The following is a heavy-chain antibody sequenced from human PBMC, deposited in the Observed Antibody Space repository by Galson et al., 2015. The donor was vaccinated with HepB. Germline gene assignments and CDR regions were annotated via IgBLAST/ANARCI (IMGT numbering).Heavy chain of an antibody. Sequence: CAISGDSVSSNNAVWNWIRQSPSRGFEWLGRTYYRSNWCKDYALFVKSRISINADVSKNQISLQLNSMTPEDTAICYCAYGVDVWGQGTTVTVS. CDR1: GDSVSSNNAV. CDR2: TYYRSNWCK. CDR3: AYGVDV. J-gene: IGHJ6*02. V-gene: IGHV6-1*01.